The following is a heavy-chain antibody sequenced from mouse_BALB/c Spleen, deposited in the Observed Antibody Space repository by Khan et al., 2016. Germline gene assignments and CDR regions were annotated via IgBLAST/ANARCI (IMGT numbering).Heavy chain of an antibody. V-gene: IGHV1-7*01. Sequence: QVQLQQSGAELAKPGASVKMSCKASGYTFTSYWMHWVKQRPGQGLEWIGYINPSTGYTEYNQKFKDKATLTEDKSSSTAYMQLSSLTSEDSAVYYCVRSYDYFDYWGQETTLPVSS. CDR2: INPSTGYT. CDR1: GYTFTSYW. J-gene: IGHJ2*01. D-gene: IGHD2-14*01. CDR3: VRSYDYFDY.